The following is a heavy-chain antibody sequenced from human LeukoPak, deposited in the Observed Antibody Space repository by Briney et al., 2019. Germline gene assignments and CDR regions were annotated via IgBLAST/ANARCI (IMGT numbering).Heavy chain of an antibody. V-gene: IGHV4-61*08. J-gene: IGHJ6*02. CDR3: ARDRLYSYYDKDV. CDR2: IYYSGRT. Sequence: SETLSLTCTVSGGSVGSGGFYWSWIRQPPGKGLEWIANIYYSGRTNYIPSLKSRVTISVDTSKNQFSLKLSSVTAADTAVYYCARDRLYSYYDKDVWGQGTTVTVSS. D-gene: IGHD6-19*01. CDR1: GGSVGSGGFY.